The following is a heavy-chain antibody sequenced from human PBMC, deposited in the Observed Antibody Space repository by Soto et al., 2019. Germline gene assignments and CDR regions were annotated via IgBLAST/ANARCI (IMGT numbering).Heavy chain of an antibody. CDR3: GSGGEEGPPLNVDTVMVVYYYYGMDV. CDR1: GGTFSSYA. D-gene: IGHD5-18*01. CDR2: IIPIFGTA. J-gene: IGHJ6*02. Sequence: QVQLVQSGAEVKKPGSSVKVSCKASGGTFSSYAISWVRQAPGQGLEWMGGIIPIFGTANYAQKFQGRVTITADKSKSTAYMELGSLGSEDTAVYYCGSGGEEGPPLNVDTVMVVYYYYGMDVLGQGTTVTVSS. V-gene: IGHV1-69*06.